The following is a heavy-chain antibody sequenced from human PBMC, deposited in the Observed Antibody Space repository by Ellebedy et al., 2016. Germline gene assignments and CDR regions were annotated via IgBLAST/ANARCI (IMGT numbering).Heavy chain of an antibody. D-gene: IGHD1-14*01. V-gene: IGHV3-66*01. Sequence: GGSLRLSCAPSGFTVSGNYMSWVRQAQGKGLEWVPTLYSGGTILYADSVKGRFTISRDNSKNTLYLQMKSLTVEDTAVYYCAKGNAVHGPEPLDFWGQGTLVTVSS. CDR3: AKGNAVHGPEPLDF. CDR2: LYSGGTI. J-gene: IGHJ4*02. CDR1: GFTVSGNY.